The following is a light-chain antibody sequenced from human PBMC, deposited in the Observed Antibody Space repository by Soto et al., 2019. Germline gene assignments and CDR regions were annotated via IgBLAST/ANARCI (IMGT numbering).Light chain of an antibody. CDR3: QQSYRNPFT. Sequence: DIQMTQSPSSLSAFVGDRVPITCLASQSISRYLNWYQQKPGKHPKFMIYATSTLQSGVQSRFSGDGSWTEFTLTIITLHPEYFATYYCQQSYRNPFTLGQGNKLELK. V-gene: IGKV1-39*01. J-gene: IGKJ2*01. CDR2: ATS. CDR1: QSISRY.